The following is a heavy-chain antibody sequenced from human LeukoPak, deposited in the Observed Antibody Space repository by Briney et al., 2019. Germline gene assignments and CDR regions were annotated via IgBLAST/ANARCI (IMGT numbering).Heavy chain of an antibody. J-gene: IGHJ4*02. Sequence: GGSLRLSCAASGFTFSSYAMSWVRQAPGKGLEWVSYISSSSSSIYYADSVKGRFTISRDNAKNSLYLQMNSLRAEDTAVYYCARDGYGFDYWGQGTLVTVSS. V-gene: IGHV3-48*01. D-gene: IGHD6-13*01. CDR3: ARDGYGFDY. CDR2: ISSSSSSI. CDR1: GFTFSSYA.